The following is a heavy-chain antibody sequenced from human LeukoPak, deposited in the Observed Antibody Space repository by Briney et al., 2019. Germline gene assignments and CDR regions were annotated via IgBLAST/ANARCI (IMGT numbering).Heavy chain of an antibody. J-gene: IGHJ4*02. V-gene: IGHV3-30-3*01. CDR1: GFTFSSYA. D-gene: IGHD6-19*01. CDR3: ARDGGRLQAGTFYY. Sequence: GGSLRLSCAASGFTFSSYAMHWVRQAPGKGLEWVAVISYDGSNKYYADSVKGRFTISRDNSKNTLYLQMNSLRAEETAVYYCARDGGRLQAGTFYYWGQGTLVTVSS. CDR2: ISYDGSNK.